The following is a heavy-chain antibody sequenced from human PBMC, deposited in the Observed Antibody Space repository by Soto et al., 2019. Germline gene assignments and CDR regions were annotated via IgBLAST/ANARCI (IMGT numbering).Heavy chain of an antibody. Sequence: TLSLTCTVSGGSISSGGYYWSWIRQRPGKGLEWIGYIYYSGSTYYNPSLKSRVTISVDTSKNQFSLKLSSVTAADTAVYYCARDRRYSSGWYLPYGMDVWGQGTTVTVSS. CDR3: ARDRRYSSGWYLPYGMDV. V-gene: IGHV4-31*03. J-gene: IGHJ6*02. CDR1: GGSISSGGYY. D-gene: IGHD6-19*01. CDR2: IYYSGST.